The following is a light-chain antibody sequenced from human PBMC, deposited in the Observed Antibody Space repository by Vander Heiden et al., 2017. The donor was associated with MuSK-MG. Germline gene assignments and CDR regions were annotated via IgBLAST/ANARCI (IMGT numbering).Light chain of an antibody. CDR1: QSVSSY. CDR2: AAS. V-gene: IGKV3-11*01. Sequence: EIVLTQSPATLSVSPGDRATLTCRASQSVSSYLAWYQQKPGQAPRLLIYAASTRATGIPARFSGSGSATAFTIPISSLEPEDFAVYYCQQRSNWPPFTFGGGTKVEIK. CDR3: QQRSNWPPFT. J-gene: IGKJ4*01.